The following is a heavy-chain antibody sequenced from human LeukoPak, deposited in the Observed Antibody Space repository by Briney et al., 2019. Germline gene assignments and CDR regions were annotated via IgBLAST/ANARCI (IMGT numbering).Heavy chain of an antibody. CDR2: FSGSGGST. J-gene: IGHJ4*02. V-gene: IGHV3-23*01. CDR1: GFTFSSYA. Sequence: PGGSLRLSCAASGFTFSSYAMSWVRQAPGKGLECISGFSGSGGSTYYADSVKGRFTISRDNSKNTLYLQMNSLRAEDTAVYYCAKGVTAMANFLDYWGQGTLVTVSS. CDR3: AKGVTAMANFLDY. D-gene: IGHD5-18*01.